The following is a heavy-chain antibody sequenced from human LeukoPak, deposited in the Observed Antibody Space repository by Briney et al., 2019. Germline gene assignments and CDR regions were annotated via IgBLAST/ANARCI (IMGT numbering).Heavy chain of an antibody. J-gene: IGHJ5*02. CDR2: IYYSGST. D-gene: IGHD1-26*01. Sequence: SETLSLTCTVSGGSISTYYWSWIRQPPGKGLEWIGNIYYSGSTIYNPSLKSRVTISVDKSKNQFSLKLSSVTAADTAVYYCARRRIVGATPNWFDPWGQGTLVTVSS. CDR1: GGSISTYY. V-gene: IGHV4-59*12. CDR3: ARRRIVGATPNWFDP.